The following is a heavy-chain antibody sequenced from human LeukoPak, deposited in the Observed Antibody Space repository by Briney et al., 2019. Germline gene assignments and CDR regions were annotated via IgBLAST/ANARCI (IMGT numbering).Heavy chain of an antibody. J-gene: IGHJ4*02. D-gene: IGHD5-18*01. CDR1: GDSISSSTYC. V-gene: IGHV4-39*01. Sequence: SETLSLTCTVSGDSISSSTYCWGWIRQPPGKGLEWIGSIYYSGTTYYSPSLKTRVTISVDTSKNQFSLKLSSVTAADTAVYYCARLVSRRGYSIDYWGQGTLLTVSS. CDR3: ARLVSRRGYSIDY. CDR2: IYYSGTT.